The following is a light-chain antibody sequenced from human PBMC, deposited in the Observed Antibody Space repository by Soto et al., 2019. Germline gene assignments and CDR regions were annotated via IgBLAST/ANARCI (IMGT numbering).Light chain of an antibody. Sequence: QSVLTQPASVSGSPGQSITISCTGTSSDVGGYNFVSWYQQHPGKAPKLMIYEVSNRPSGVSNRFSGSMSGNTASLTISGLQAEDEADYYCCSYTSSSTWVFGRGTKLTVL. CDR3: CSYTSSSTWV. CDR2: EVS. V-gene: IGLV2-14*01. CDR1: SSDVGGYNF. J-gene: IGLJ3*02.